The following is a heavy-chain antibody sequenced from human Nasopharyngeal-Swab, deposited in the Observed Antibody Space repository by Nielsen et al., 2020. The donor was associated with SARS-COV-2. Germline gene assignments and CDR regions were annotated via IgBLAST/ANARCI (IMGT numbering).Heavy chain of an antibody. J-gene: IGHJ6*02. CDR3: ARGRVVPAASRYGMDV. CDR1: GGSISSGGYS. V-gene: IGHV4-30-2*01. Sequence: SQTLSLTCAVSGGSISSGGYSWSWIRQPPGKGLEWIGYIYHSGSTYYNPSLKSRVTISVDRSKNQFSLKLSSVTAADTAVYYCARGRVVPAASRYGMDVWGQGTTVTVSS. CDR2: IYHSGST. D-gene: IGHD2-2*01.